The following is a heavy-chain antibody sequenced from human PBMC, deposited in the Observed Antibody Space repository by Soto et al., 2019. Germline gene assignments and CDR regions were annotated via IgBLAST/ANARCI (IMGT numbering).Heavy chain of an antibody. CDR1: GYTFTSYG. J-gene: IGHJ4*02. D-gene: IGHD6-19*01. CDR3: ARDWSRGIAVAPGVYYFDY. V-gene: IGHV1-18*01. CDR2: ISAYNGNT. Sequence: QVQLVQSGAEVKKPGASVKVSCKASGYTFTSYGISWVRQAPGQGLEWMGWISAYNGNTNYAQKLQGRVTMTTDTSTSTAYMELRSLRSDDTAVYYCARDWSRGIAVAPGVYYFDYWGQGTLVTVSS.